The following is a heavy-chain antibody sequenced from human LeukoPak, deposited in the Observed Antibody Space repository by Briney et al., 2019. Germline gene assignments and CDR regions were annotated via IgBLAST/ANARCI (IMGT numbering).Heavy chain of an antibody. D-gene: IGHD3-3*01. CDR1: GGTFSSYS. J-gene: IGHJ6*03. V-gene: IGHV1-69*13. Sequence: EASVKVSCKASGGTFSSYSISWVRQAPGQGLEWMGGIIPIFGTANYAQKFQGRVTITADESTSTAYMELSSLRSEDTAVYYCARVGGRLRFLEWLLRPYYYYYMDVWGKGTTVTVSS. CDR3: ARVGGRLRFLEWLLRPYYYYYMDV. CDR2: IIPIFGTA.